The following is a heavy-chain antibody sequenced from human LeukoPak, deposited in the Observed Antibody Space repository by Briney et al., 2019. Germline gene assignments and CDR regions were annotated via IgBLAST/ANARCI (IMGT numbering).Heavy chain of an antibody. Sequence: VASVNVSCKASGYTFTDQYIHWVRQAPGQGLEWMGRMNPNSGGTNYAQNFQDRVTMTRDTSIRTAYMELSRLTSDDTAMYYCAREGAVSFAYWGQGTPVTVSS. J-gene: IGHJ4*02. CDR2: MNPNSGGT. D-gene: IGHD1-26*01. V-gene: IGHV1-2*06. CDR3: AREGAVSFAY. CDR1: GYTFTDQY.